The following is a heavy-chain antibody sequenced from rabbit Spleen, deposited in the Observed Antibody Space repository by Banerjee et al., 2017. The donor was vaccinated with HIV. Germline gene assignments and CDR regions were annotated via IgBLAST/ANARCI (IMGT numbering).Heavy chain of an antibody. D-gene: IGHD4-1*01. J-gene: IGHJ4*01. CDR2: VYAGSSGST. CDR1: GVSFSSNHY. V-gene: IGHV1S45*01. CDR3: VKDGRSLSSGWGGDL. Sequence: QEQLEESGGGLVKPGASLTLTCTASGVSFSSNHYMCWVRQAPGKGLEWIACVYAGSSGSTYSATWAKGRFTVSKTSSTTVFLQMTSLTAADTATYFCVKDGRSLSSGWGGDLWGQGTLVTVS.